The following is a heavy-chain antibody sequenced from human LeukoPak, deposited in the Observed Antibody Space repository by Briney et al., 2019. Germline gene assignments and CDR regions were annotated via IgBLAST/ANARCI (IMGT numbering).Heavy chain of an antibody. J-gene: IGHJ4*02. D-gene: IGHD3-3*01. Sequence: GGSLRLSCAASGFTFSSYWMSWVRQAPGKGLEWVANIKQDGSEKYYADSVKGRFTFSRDNAKNSLYLQMNSLRAEDTAVYYCARDQTPPDYDFWSGYYGYWGQGTLVTVSS. CDR2: IKQDGSEK. CDR1: GFTFSSYW. CDR3: ARDQTPPDYDFWSGYYGY. V-gene: IGHV3-7*01.